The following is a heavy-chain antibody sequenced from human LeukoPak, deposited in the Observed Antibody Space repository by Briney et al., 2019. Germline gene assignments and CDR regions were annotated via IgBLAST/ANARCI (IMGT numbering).Heavy chain of an antibody. J-gene: IGHJ4*02. CDR1: GFTFDDYA. D-gene: IGHD3-10*01. CDR2: ISWNSGSV. Sequence: PGRSLRRSCAASGFTFDDYAMHWVRQAPGNGLEWVSGISWNSGSVGYADSVKGRFTISRDNAKNSLYLQMNSLRAEDTALYYCAKGASPMVRGVIDYWGQGTLVTVSS. CDR3: AKGASPMVRGVIDY. V-gene: IGHV3-9*01.